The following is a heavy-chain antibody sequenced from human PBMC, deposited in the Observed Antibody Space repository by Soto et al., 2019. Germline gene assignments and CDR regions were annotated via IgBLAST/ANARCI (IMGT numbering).Heavy chain of an antibody. V-gene: IGHV1-69*02. CDR2: IIPILGIA. J-gene: IGHJ6*02. CDR3: ARLVVVPAAMASGMDV. Sequence: QVQLVQSGAEVKKPGSSVKVSCKASGGTFSSYTISWVRQAPGQGLEWMGRIIPILGIANYAQKSQGRVTITADKSTSTAYMELSSLRSEDTAVYYCARLVVVPAAMASGMDVWGQGTTVTVSS. CDR1: GGTFSSYT. D-gene: IGHD2-2*01.